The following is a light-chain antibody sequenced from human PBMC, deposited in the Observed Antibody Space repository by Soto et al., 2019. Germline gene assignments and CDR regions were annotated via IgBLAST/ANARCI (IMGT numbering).Light chain of an antibody. V-gene: IGKV3-20*01. CDR3: QQYGSSPPIT. CDR2: GAS. Sequence: GLTQYKRTLSLSPGERATLSCRAIQSVSSSYLAWYQQKPGQAPRLLIYGASSRATGIPDRFSGSGSGTDFTLTISRLEPEDFAVYYCQQYGSSPPITFGQGTRLEIK. CDR1: QSVSSSY. J-gene: IGKJ5*01.